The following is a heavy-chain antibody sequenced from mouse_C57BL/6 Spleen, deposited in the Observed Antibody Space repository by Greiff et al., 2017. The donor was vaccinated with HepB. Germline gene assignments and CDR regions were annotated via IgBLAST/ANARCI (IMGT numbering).Heavy chain of an antibody. J-gene: IGHJ4*01. CDR1: GYAFTNYL. D-gene: IGHD2-3*01. Sequence: VQLQQSGAELVRPGTSVKVSCKASGYAFTNYLIEWVKQRPGQGLEWIGVINPGSGGTNYNEKFKGKATLTADKSSSTAYMQLSSLTSEDSAVYFGARGGDGYYRDYAMDYWGQGTSVTVSS. V-gene: IGHV1-54*01. CDR3: ARGGDGYYRDYAMDY. CDR2: INPGSGGT.